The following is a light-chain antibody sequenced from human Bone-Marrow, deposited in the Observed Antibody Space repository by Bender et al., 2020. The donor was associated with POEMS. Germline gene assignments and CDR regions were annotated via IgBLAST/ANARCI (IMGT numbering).Light chain of an antibody. Sequence: QSALTQPASVSGSPGQSITISCTGTSSDIGNYNLVSWYQQHPGRAPKLMIHEVTKRPSGVSNRFSASKSGNAASLTISGLQADDEADYYCCAYAGRSIYVFGTGTQVTVL. J-gene: IGLJ1*01. CDR3: CAYAGRSIYV. CDR2: EVT. CDR1: SSDIGNYNL. V-gene: IGLV2-23*02.